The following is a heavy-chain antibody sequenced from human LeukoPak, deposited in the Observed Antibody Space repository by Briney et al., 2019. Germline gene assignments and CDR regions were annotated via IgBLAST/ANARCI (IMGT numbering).Heavy chain of an antibody. Sequence: GESLKISCKGSGYSFTSYWIGWVRPMPGKGLEWMGIIYPGDSDTRYSPSFQGQVTISADKSISTAYLQWSSLKASDTAMYYCARGGGYQLLPYNWFDPWGQGTLVTVSS. V-gene: IGHV5-51*01. J-gene: IGHJ5*02. CDR1: GYSFTSYW. CDR2: IYPGDSDT. D-gene: IGHD2-2*01. CDR3: ARGGGYQLLPYNWFDP.